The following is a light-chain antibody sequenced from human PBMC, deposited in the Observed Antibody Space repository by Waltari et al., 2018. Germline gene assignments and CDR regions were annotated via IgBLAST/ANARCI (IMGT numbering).Light chain of an antibody. CDR1: QSLSSTY. V-gene: IGKV3-20*01. CDR3: QQYGRSPYT. CDR2: GAS. Sequence: EIVLPQSPGTLSLSPGERATLSCRASQSLSSTYLAWYQQKPGQAPRLLIYGASSRATGIPDRFSGSGSVADFTLSISRLEPEDSAVYYCQQYGRSPYTFGQGTKLEIK. J-gene: IGKJ2*01.